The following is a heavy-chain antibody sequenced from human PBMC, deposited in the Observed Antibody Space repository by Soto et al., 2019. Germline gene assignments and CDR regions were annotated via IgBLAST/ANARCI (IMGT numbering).Heavy chain of an antibody. CDR1: GYTFTIYD. Sequence: QVQLVQSGAEVKQPGASVKVSCKASGYTFTIYDINWVRQATGQELEWMGWMIPNSGTTGYAQKFQGRVTMTRNTSISTAYMELSSLRSEDTAVYYFARWDGDYGFDYWGQGTLVTVSS. CDR2: MIPNSGTT. CDR3: ARWDGDYGFDY. D-gene: IGHD4-17*01. J-gene: IGHJ4*02. V-gene: IGHV1-8*01.